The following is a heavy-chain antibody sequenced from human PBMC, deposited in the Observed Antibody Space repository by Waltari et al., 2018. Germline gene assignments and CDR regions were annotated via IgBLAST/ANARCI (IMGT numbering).Heavy chain of an antibody. Sequence: QVQLQESGPGLVKPSETLSLTCTVSGYSIRSGYYWGWIRQAPGKGLEWIGSIYHSGSTYYNPSLKSRVTISVDTSKNQFSLKLSSVTAADTAVYYCARDPPACSSSWCNDAFDIWGQGTMVTVSS. CDR1: GYSIRSGYY. D-gene: IGHD6-13*01. V-gene: IGHV4-38-2*02. CDR3: ARDPPACSSSWCNDAFDI. CDR2: IYHSGST. J-gene: IGHJ3*02.